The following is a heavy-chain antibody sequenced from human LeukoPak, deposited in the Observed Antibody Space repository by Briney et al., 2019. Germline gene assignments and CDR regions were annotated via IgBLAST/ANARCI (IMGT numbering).Heavy chain of an antibody. CDR2: ISGSGGST. CDR3: AKDIKGGSYVDY. D-gene: IGHD3-16*01. J-gene: IGHJ4*02. V-gene: IGHV3-23*01. Sequence: GGSLRLSCAASGFTFSSYAMSWVRQAPGKGLEWVSAISGSGGSTYYADSVKGRFTISRDNSKNTLYLRMNSLRAEDTAVYYCAKDIKGGSYVDYWGQGTLVTVSS. CDR1: GFTFSSYA.